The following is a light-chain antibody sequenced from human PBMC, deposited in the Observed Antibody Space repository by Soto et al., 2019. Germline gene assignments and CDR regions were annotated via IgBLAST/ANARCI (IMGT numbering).Light chain of an antibody. CDR3: NSYTSSTTPYV. V-gene: IGLV2-14*03. CDR1: SSDVGAYNY. CDR2: DVT. Sequence: QSVLTQPASVSGSPVQSITISCTGSSSDVGAYNYVSWYQHHPDKAPKLVIYDVTNRPSGVSNRFSGSKSGNTASLTISGLQAEDEADYYCNSYTSSTTPYVFGTGTKVTVL. J-gene: IGLJ1*01.